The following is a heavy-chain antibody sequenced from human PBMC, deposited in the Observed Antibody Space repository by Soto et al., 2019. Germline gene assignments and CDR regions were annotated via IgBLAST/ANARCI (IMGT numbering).Heavy chain of an antibody. Sequence: RGESLKISCKGSGYIFTTYWIARVRQMPGEGLEWIGIIYPDDSDVRYSPSFEGHVTISADKSINTAYLPWSSLKASDSAMYYCARPGSSSSDYWGQGTLVTVSS. CDR3: ARPGSSSSDY. V-gene: IGHV5-51*01. D-gene: IGHD6-6*01. CDR1: GYIFTTYW. J-gene: IGHJ4*02. CDR2: IYPDDSDV.